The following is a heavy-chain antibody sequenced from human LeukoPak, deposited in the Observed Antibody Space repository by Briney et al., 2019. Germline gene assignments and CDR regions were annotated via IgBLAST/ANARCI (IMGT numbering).Heavy chain of an antibody. J-gene: IGHJ4*02. V-gene: IGHV1-3*01. CDR2: INAGNGNT. D-gene: IGHD5-24*01. Sequence: VASVKVSCKASGGTFSSYAISWVRQAPGQRLEWMGWINAGNGNTKYSQKFQGRVTITRDTSASTAYMELSSLRSEGTAVYYCARVPATIPFDYWGQGTLVTVSS. CDR3: ARVPATIPFDY. CDR1: GGTFSSYA.